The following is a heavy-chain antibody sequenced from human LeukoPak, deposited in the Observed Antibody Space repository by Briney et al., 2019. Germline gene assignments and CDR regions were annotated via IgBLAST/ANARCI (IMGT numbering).Heavy chain of an antibody. Sequence: GGSLRLSCAASGLTFSRYGMSWVRQAPGKGLEWVSHISGSGGSTYYADSVKGRFTISRDNSRNTLYLRMNSLRAEDTAVYYCALRGIWDMTKSAFHIWGQGTMVTVSS. CDR1: GLTFSRYG. CDR3: ALRGIWDMTKSAFHI. CDR2: ISGSGGST. V-gene: IGHV3-23*01. D-gene: IGHD2-21*01. J-gene: IGHJ3*02.